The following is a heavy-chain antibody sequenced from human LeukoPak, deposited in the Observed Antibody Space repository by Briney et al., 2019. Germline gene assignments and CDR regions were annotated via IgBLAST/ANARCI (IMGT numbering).Heavy chain of an antibody. D-gene: IGHD3-10*01. CDR3: ARDVTRGVSDY. CDR1: GGTFSSYA. Sequence: SVKVSCKASGGTFSSYAISWVRQAPGQGLEWMGRIIPILGIANYAQKFQGRVTITADKSTSTAYMELSSLRSEDTAVYYRARDVTRGVSDYWGQGTLVTVSS. J-gene: IGHJ4*02. V-gene: IGHV1-69*04. CDR2: IIPILGIA.